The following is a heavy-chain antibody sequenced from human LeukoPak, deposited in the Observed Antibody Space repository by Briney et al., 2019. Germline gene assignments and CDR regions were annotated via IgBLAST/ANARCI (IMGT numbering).Heavy chain of an antibody. V-gene: IGHV1-18*01. CDR2: ISAYNGNT. CDR3: ARDLGYFDWLLPMEWVADAFDI. CDR1: GYTFTSYG. D-gene: IGHD3-9*01. J-gene: IGHJ3*02. Sequence: ASVKLSYKASGYTFTSYGISWVRQAPGQGLEWMGWISAYNGNTNYAQKLKGRVTMTTDTSTSTAYMELRSLRSDDTAVYYCARDLGYFDWLLPMEWVADAFDIWGQGTMVTVSS.